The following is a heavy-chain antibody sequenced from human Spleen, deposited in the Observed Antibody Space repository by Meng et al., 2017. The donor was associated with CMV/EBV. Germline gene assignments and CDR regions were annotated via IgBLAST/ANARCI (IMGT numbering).Heavy chain of an antibody. Sequence: ETLSLSCAASGFTFSSYAMSWVRQAPGKGLEWVSAISGSGGSTYYADSVKGRFTISRDNSKNTLYLQMNSLRAEDTAVYYCAKVVVPAAGYYYGMDVWGQGTTVTVSS. J-gene: IGHJ6*02. D-gene: IGHD2-2*01. CDR1: GFTFSSYA. CDR3: AKVVVPAAGYYYGMDV. V-gene: IGHV3-23*01. CDR2: ISGSGGST.